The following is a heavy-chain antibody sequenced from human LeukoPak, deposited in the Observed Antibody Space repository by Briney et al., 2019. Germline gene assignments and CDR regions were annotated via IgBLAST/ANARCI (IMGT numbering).Heavy chain of an antibody. CDR3: ARHESVFSMDV. CDR2: IYPGDSKT. J-gene: IGHJ6*02. Sequence: GESLKLSCLGSGYNFTTKWIGWVRQMPGKGLEWMGIIYPGDSKTIYSPSFQGQVFISADRSIRTAYLQWRSLKASDTAMYYCARHESVFSMDVWGQGTTVTVSS. V-gene: IGHV5-51*01. CDR1: GYNFTTKW.